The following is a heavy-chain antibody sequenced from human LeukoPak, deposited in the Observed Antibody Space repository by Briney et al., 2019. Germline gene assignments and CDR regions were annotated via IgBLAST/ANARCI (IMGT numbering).Heavy chain of an antibody. CDR2: IYYSGST. CDR1: GGSIAVYY. CDR3: ARGGADSRGYLLYYFDF. D-gene: IGHD3-16*01. V-gene: IGHV4-59*01. J-gene: IGHJ4*01. Sequence: SETLRLTCTVSGGSIAVYYMSWVRQPPGKGLEWIGSIYYSGSTNYSPSLKSRVTISIDTTKNQFSLKLTSVTAADTAVYYCARGGADSRGYLLYYFDFWGQGTLVTVSS.